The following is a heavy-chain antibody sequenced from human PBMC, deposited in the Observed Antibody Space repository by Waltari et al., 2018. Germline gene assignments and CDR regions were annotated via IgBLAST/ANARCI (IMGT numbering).Heavy chain of an antibody. CDR1: GITFSNYA. Sequence: EVQLLDSGGGLVQPGGSLRLACAASGITFSNYAMSWVRQAPGKWLEGVSAISADAINTYYAESVRGRFTISRDSSKNTVFLQMNSLRVEDTAVYYCAPGEECITSCYPYSLGSDPWGQGTLVTVSS. CDR2: ISADAINT. J-gene: IGHJ5*02. CDR3: APGEECITSCYPYSLGSDP. V-gene: IGHV3-23*01. D-gene: IGHD2-2*01.